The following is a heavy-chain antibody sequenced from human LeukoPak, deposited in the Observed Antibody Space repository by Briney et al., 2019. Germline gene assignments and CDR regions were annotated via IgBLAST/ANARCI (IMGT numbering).Heavy chain of an antibody. J-gene: IGHJ6*02. CDR3: TRGHYGLDV. CDR2: IGTSNRIT. V-gene: IGHV3-11*03. CDR1: GFTFSDYY. Sequence: GGTLRLSRAASGFTFSDYYMSWIRQAPGKGLEWVSYIGTSNRITNYADSVKGRFTISRDNAKNSLYLQMNSLRAEDTAVYYCTRGHYGLDVWGQGTTVTVSS.